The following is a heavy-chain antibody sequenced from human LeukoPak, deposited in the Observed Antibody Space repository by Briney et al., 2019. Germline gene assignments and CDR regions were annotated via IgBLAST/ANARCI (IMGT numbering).Heavy chain of an antibody. J-gene: IGHJ4*02. CDR2: INPNSGGT. Sequence: VASVKVSCKASGYTFTGYYMHWVRQAPGQGLEWMGWINPNSGGTNYAQKFQGRVTMTRDTSISTAYMELSRLRSDDTAVYYCARVTSAATIRSDYWGQGTLVTVSS. CDR3: ARVTSAATIRSDY. CDR1: GYTFTGYY. V-gene: IGHV1-2*02. D-gene: IGHD5-12*01.